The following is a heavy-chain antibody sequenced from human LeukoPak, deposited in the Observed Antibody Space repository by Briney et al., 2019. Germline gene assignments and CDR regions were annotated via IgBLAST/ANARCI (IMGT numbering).Heavy chain of an antibody. V-gene: IGHV1-18*01. CDR3: ARDYDFWSGYYSPYFDY. Sequence: ASVKVSCKASGYTFTSYGISWVRQAPGQGLEWMGWISAYNGNTNCAQKLQGRVTMTTDTSTSTAYMELRSLRSDDTAVYYCARDYDFWSGYYSPYFDYWGQGTLVTVSS. CDR2: ISAYNGNT. CDR1: GYTFTSYG. J-gene: IGHJ4*02. D-gene: IGHD3-3*01.